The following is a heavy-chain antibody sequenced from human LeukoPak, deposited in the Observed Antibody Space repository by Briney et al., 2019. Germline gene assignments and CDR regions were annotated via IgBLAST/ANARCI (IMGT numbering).Heavy chain of an antibody. CDR3: ARVLAPSLAVAGH. V-gene: IGHV3-30-3*01. J-gene: IGHJ4*02. D-gene: IGHD6-19*01. CDR1: GFTFSSYA. CDR2: ISYDGINK. Sequence: GGSLRLSCAASGFTFSSYAMHWVRQAPGKGLEWVAFISYDGINKYYADSVKGRFTISRDSSKTTLYLQMNSLRAEDTAVYYCARVLAPSLAVAGHWGQGTLVTVSS.